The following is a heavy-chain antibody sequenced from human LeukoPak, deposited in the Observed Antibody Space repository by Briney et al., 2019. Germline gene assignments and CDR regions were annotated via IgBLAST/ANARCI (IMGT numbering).Heavy chain of an antibody. V-gene: IGHV3-23*01. Sequence: GGSLRLSCAASGFTFGSYAMSWVRQAPGKGLEWVSGISTSGGTTSYAESMKGRFTVSRDNPRNTLHMEMNSLRDEDTAVYYCAVIHRYYDGSGYWVQWGQGTLVTVSS. CDR2: ISTSGGTT. CDR3: AVIHRYYDGSGYWVQ. J-gene: IGHJ4*02. D-gene: IGHD3-22*01. CDR1: GFTFGSYA.